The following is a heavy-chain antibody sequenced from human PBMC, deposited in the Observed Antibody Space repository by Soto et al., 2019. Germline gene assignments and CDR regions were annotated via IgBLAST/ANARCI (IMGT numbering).Heavy chain of an antibody. CDR3: ASVTHGGCFDP. CDR1: GGSISSYY. D-gene: IGHD3-3*01. CDR2: IYYSGST. V-gene: IGHV4-59*01. Sequence: NPSETLSLTCTVSGGSISSYYWSWIRQPPGKGLEWIGYIYYSGSTNYNPSLKSRVTISVDTSKNQFSLKLSSVTAADTAVYYCASVTHGGCFDPWGQGTLVTVSS. J-gene: IGHJ5*02.